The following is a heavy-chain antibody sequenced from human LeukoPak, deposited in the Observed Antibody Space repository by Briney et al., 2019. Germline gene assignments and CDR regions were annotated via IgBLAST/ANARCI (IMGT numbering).Heavy chain of an antibody. D-gene: IGHD6-13*01. V-gene: IGHV1-18*01. J-gene: IGHJ4*02. Sequence: ASVKVSCKASGYDFTSVGITWVRRAPGQGLEWMGWISPYNGNTRYAQKFQGRVAMTTDTSTSTAYMELRSLRSDDTAVYYCARGTDVAPQAAGFDYWGQGTLVTVSS. CDR2: ISPYNGNT. CDR3: ARGTDVAPQAAGFDY. CDR1: GYDFTSVG.